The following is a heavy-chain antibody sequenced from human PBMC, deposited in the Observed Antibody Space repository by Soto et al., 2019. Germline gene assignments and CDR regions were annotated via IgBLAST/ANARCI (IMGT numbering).Heavy chain of an antibody. D-gene: IGHD4-17*01. CDR3: ASHDYGGSDAFDI. CDR2: INPSGGST. V-gene: IGHV1-46*01. CDR1: GYTFASYY. Sequence: ASVKVSCKASGYTFASYYIHWVRQAPGQGLEWMGIINPSGGSTSYAQKFQGRVTMTRDTSTSTVYMELSSLRSEDTAVYYCASHDYGGSDAFDIWGQGTMVTVSS. J-gene: IGHJ3*02.